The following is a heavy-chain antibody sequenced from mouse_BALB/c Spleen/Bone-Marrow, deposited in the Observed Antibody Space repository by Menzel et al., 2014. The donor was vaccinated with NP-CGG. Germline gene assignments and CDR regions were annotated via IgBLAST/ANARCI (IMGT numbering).Heavy chain of an antibody. CDR2: ISSGSNNF. V-gene: IGHV5-17*02. D-gene: IGHD1-1*01. CDR3: ARGGGRYRGDLDY. Sequence: LQESGGGLVQPGGPRKLSCAASGFTFSRFGMHWVRQAPAKGLEWVAYISSGSNNFYYVDLVKGRLTISRGTPTNQRFLQRTSLRSESPAMDYWARGGGRYRGDLDYCGQCTTRTVSS. CDR1: GFTFSRFG. J-gene: IGHJ2*01.